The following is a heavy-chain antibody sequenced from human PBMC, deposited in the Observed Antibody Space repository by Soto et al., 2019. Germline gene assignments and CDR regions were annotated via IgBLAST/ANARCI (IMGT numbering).Heavy chain of an antibody. V-gene: IGHV1-2*04. CDR3: AREGLADYYDSSGYSFDY. D-gene: IGHD3-22*01. J-gene: IGHJ4*02. Sequence: ASVKVSCKASGYTFTGYYMHWVRQAPGQGLEWMGWINPNSGGTNYAQKFQGWVTMTRDTSISTAYMELSRLRSDDTAVYYCAREGLADYYDSSGYSFDYWGQGTLVTVSS. CDR2: INPNSGGT. CDR1: GYTFTGYY.